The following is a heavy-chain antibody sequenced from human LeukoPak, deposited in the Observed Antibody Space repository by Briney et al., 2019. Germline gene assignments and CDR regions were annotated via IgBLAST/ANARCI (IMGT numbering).Heavy chain of an antibody. Sequence: GGSLRLSCAASGFTFSDYYMSWIRQAPGKGLEWVSYISDSGSTIYYADSVKGRFTISRDNAKNSLYLQMNSLRAEDTAVYYCARDPYYYDSSGYPTDYWGQGTLVTVSS. CDR2: ISDSGSTI. V-gene: IGHV3-11*04. D-gene: IGHD3-22*01. J-gene: IGHJ4*02. CDR1: GFTFSDYY. CDR3: ARDPYYYDSSGYPTDY.